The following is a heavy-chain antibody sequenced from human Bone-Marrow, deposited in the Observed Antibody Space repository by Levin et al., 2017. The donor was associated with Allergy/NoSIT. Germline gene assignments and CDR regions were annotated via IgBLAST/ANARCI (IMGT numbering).Heavy chain of an antibody. V-gene: IGHV3-23*01. D-gene: IGHD3-16*01. CDR3: AKWVRGSDGGWFFDF. CDR2: LSGRGETT. Sequence: GGSLRLSCAASGFTFSSYAMTWVRQAPGKGPEWISGLSGRGETTYYADSVKGRFTISRDNDKNTLFLQMNSLRTEDTALFYCAKWVRGSDGGWFFDFWGRGTLVTVSS. J-gene: IGHJ2*01. CDR1: GFTFSSYA.